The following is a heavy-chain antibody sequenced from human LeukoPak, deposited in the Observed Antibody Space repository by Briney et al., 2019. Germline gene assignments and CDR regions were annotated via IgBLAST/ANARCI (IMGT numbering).Heavy chain of an antibody. D-gene: IGHD3-22*01. CDR2: ISAYNGNT. Sequence: GASVKVSCKASGYTFTSYGISWVRQAPGQGREWRGWISAYNGNTNYAQKLQGRVTMTTDTSTSTAYMELRSLRSDDTAVYYCAREKIRRYYDSSGPKPFDYWGQGTLVTVSS. V-gene: IGHV1-18*01. CDR1: GYTFTSYG. J-gene: IGHJ4*02. CDR3: AREKIRRYYDSSGPKPFDY.